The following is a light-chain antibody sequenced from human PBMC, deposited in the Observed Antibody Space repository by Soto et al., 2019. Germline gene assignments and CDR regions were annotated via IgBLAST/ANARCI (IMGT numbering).Light chain of an antibody. Sequence: EIVMTQSPATLFVSPGERATLSCRASHTVSDDLAWYQQKPGQAPRLLIYGASTRATDIPARFSGGGSGTEFTLTISSLQSEDSAIYHCQQYHDWPPITFGPGTKVNI. V-gene: IGKV3-15*01. CDR1: HTVSDD. CDR3: QQYHDWPPIT. CDR2: GAS. J-gene: IGKJ3*01.